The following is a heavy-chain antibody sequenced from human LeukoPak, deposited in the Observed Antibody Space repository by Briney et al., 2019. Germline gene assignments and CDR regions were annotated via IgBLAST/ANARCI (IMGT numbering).Heavy chain of an antibody. CDR1: GFTFSSYE. CDR2: ISSSSSTI. D-gene: IGHD6-19*01. V-gene: IGHV3-48*03. Sequence: GGSLRLSCAASGFTFSSYEMNWVRQAPGKGLEWVSYISSSSSTIYYADSVKGRFTISRDNAKNSLYLQMNSLRAEDTAVYYCARAEWGYSSGWLDYWGQGTLVAVSS. J-gene: IGHJ4*02. CDR3: ARAEWGYSSGWLDY.